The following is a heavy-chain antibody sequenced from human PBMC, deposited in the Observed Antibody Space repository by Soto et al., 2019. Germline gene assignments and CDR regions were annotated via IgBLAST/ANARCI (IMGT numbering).Heavy chain of an antibody. Sequence: GGSLRLSCAASGFTFSSYWMSWVRQAPGKGLEWVANIKQDGSEKYYVDSVKGRFIISRDNAKNSLYLQMNSLRAEDTAVYYCARDRPDDFWSGYPYAFDIWGQGTMVTVSS. CDR3: ARDRPDDFWSGYPYAFDI. D-gene: IGHD3-3*01. CDR1: GFTFSSYW. CDR2: IKQDGSEK. J-gene: IGHJ3*02. V-gene: IGHV3-7*01.